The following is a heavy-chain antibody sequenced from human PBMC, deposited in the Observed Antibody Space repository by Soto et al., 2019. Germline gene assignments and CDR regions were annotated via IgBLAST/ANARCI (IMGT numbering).Heavy chain of an antibody. V-gene: IGHV1-69*08. CDR3: AREGRVTMVRGHDNSN. CDR1: GGTFSSYT. CDR2: IIPILGIA. J-gene: IGHJ4*02. D-gene: IGHD3-10*01. Sequence: QVQLVQSGAEVKKPGSSVKVSCKASGGTFSSYTISWVRQAPGQGLEWMGRIIPILGIANYAQKFQGRVTITADKSTSTDYMELSSLRSEDTAVYYCAREGRVTMVRGHDNSNWGQGTLVTVSS.